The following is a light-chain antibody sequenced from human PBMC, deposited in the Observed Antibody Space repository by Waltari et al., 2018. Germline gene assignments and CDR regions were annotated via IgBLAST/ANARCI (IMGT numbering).Light chain of an antibody. CDR1: QSVRGS. J-gene: IGKJ1*01. CDR3: QHYVRLPAT. CDR2: GAS. V-gene: IGKV3-20*01. Sequence: EIVLTQSPGTLSLSPGERATLSCRASQSVRGSLAWYQQKAGQAPRPLIYGASSRATGIPDRFSGSGSGTDFNLTISRLEPEDFAVYYCQHYVRLPATFGQGTKVEI.